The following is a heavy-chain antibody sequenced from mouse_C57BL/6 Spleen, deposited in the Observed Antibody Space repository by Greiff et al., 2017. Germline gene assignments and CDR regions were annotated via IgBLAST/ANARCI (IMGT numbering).Heavy chain of an antibody. CDR3: ARGHYYGSSLYYFDY. Sequence: QVQLQQSGPELVKPGASVKISCKASGYAFSSSWMNWVKQRPGKGLEWIGRIYPGDGDTNYNGKFKGKATLTADKSSSTAYMQLSSLTAEDSAVYFCARGHYYGSSLYYFDYCGQGTTLTVSS. D-gene: IGHD1-1*01. J-gene: IGHJ2*01. CDR2: IYPGDGDT. CDR1: GYAFSSSW. V-gene: IGHV1-82*01.